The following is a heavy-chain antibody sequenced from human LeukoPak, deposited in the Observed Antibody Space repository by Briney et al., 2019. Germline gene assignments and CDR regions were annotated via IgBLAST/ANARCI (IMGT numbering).Heavy chain of an antibody. J-gene: IGHJ3*02. D-gene: IGHD3-22*01. Sequence: SVKVSCKASGGTFSSYAISWVQQAPGQGLEWMGGIIPIFGTANYAQKFQGRVTITADESTSTAYMELSSLRSEDTAVYYCASYYYDSSGYSFDAFDIWGQGTMVTVSS. CDR2: IIPIFGTA. V-gene: IGHV1-69*13. CDR1: GGTFSSYA. CDR3: ASYYYDSSGYSFDAFDI.